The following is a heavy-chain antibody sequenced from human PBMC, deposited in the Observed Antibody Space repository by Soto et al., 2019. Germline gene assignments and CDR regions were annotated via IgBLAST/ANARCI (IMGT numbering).Heavy chain of an antibody. CDR1: GYTFTGYY. Sequence: QVQLVQSGAEVKKPGASVKVSCKASGYTFTGYYMHWVRQAPGQGLEWMGWINPNSGGTNYAQKFQGWVTMTRGTSISTDYMELSRLRSDDTAVYYCARGEGSSSPYYYYYGMDVWGQGTTVTVSS. V-gene: IGHV1-2*04. CDR3: ARGEGSSSPYYYYYGMDV. J-gene: IGHJ6*02. CDR2: INPNSGGT. D-gene: IGHD6-6*01.